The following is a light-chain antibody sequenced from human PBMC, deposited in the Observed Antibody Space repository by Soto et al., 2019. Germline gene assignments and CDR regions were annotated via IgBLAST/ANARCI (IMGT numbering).Light chain of an antibody. CDR3: QQYGSSPRT. J-gene: IGKJ1*01. CDR1: QSVSSSY. CDR2: GAS. Sequence: EIVLTQSPGALSLSPGERATLSCGASQSVSSSYLAWYQQKPGQAPRLLIYGASTRATGIPDRFGGSGSGTEFTLTISRLEPEDFAVYYCQQYGSSPRTFGQGTKLESK. V-gene: IGKV3-20*01.